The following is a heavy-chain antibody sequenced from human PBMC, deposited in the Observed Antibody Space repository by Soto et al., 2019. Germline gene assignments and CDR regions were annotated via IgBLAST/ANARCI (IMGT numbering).Heavy chain of an antibody. J-gene: IGHJ4*02. Sequence: QVHLQESGPGLVKPSETMSLTCTASGASIRNFYLNWVRQFPGKGLEWIGHIYNGERTNYNPSLKSRVTISVDTSKNHFARKLGYVTVADTAVYYCAQTTGWPGFDYWGQGTLVAVSS. CDR2: IYNGERT. CDR1: GASIRNFY. CDR3: AQTTGWPGFDY. V-gene: IGHV4-59*01. D-gene: IGHD6-19*01.